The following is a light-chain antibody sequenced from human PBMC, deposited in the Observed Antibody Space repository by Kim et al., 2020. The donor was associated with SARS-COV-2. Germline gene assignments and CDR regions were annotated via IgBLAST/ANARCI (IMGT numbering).Light chain of an antibody. J-gene: IGLJ3*02. V-gene: IGLV1-44*01. CDR1: RSNVGTNT. CDR2: SNN. CDR3: ASWDDSLIGPV. Sequence: GQRVTISCSGRRSNVGTNTVSWYQQLPGTAPKLLIYSNNQRPSGVPDRFSGSKSDTSASLAISGLQSEDEADYHCASWDDSLIGPVFGGGTKVTVL.